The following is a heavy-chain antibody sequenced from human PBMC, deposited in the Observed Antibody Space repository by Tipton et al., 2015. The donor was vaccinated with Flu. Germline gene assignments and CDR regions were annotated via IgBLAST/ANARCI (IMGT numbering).Heavy chain of an antibody. CDR2: VSHAGTRK. V-gene: IGHV3-30*03. CDR1: GFGFSSYT. J-gene: IGHJ6*02. D-gene: IGHD2/OR15-2a*01. CDR3: ARDRWGDYFLYYGLDV. Sequence: SLRLSCVASGFGFSSYTMHWVRQAPGKGLEWVADVSHAGTRKNYADSVKGRFTISRDNSKNTVYLHMDSLRDEDTAVYFCARDRWGDYFLYYGLDVWGQGTTVTVSS.